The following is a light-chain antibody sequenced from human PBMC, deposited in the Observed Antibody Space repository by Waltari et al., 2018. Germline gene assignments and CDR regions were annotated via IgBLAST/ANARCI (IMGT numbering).Light chain of an antibody. Sequence: QSALTQPRSVSGSPGQSVTISCTGTSSDVGGYNYVSWYQQHPGKAPKPMIYDVSKRPSGVPDRFSGAQSGNTASLTISGLQAEDEADYYCCSYAGSLVVFGGGTKLTVL. CDR3: CSYAGSLVV. V-gene: IGLV2-11*01. CDR2: DVS. CDR1: SSDVGGYNY. J-gene: IGLJ2*01.